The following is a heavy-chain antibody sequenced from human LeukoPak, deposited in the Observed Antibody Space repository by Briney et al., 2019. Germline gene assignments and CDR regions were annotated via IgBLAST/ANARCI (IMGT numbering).Heavy chain of an antibody. J-gene: IGHJ5*02. CDR3: ARTLLGSGSSNWFDP. D-gene: IGHD3-10*01. Sequence: GASVKVSCKASGYTFTGYYMHWVRQAPGQGLEWMGWINPNSGVTNYAQKFQGRVTMTRDTSISTAYMELSRLRSDDTAVYYCARTLLGSGSSNWFDPWGQGTLVTVSS. CDR1: GYTFTGYY. V-gene: IGHV1-2*02. CDR2: INPNSGVT.